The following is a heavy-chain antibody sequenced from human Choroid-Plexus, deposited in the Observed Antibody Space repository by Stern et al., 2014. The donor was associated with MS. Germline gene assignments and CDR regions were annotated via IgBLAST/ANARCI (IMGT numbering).Heavy chain of an antibody. V-gene: IGHV3-30*18. CDR3: AKDRQYLTYFFDH. Sequence: DQLVESGGGVVQPGRPLRLSCVASGFTFGSCAMHCVRQAPGKGLEWVAGVSYDGSNKDYADSVKGRFTISRDNSQNTLYMQMSSLRPEDTAVYYCAKDRQYLTYFFDHWGQGSLVTVSS. D-gene: IGHD2/OR15-2a*01. CDR2: VSYDGSNK. CDR1: GFTFGSCA. J-gene: IGHJ5*02.